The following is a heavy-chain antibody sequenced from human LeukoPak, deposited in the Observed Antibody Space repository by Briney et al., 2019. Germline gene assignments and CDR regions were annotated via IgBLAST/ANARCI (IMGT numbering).Heavy chain of an antibody. Sequence: SETLSLTCTVSGGSISSYYWSWIRQPPGKGLEWIGCIYYTGSTNYNPSLKSRVTISVDTSKNQFSLKLSSVTAADTAVYYCARRISGYSGYYYYYMDVWGKGTTVTISS. V-gene: IGHV4-59*01. CDR3: ARRISGYSGYYYYYMDV. CDR2: IYYTGST. D-gene: IGHD3-22*01. J-gene: IGHJ6*03. CDR1: GGSISSYY.